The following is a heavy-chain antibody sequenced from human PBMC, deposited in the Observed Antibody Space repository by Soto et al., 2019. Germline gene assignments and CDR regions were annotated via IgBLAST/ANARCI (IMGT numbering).Heavy chain of an antibody. J-gene: IGHJ4*02. CDR2: VNLDGSRP. D-gene: IGHD5-18*01. Sequence: EVQLVESGGCFVQPGGSLRLSCAASGFTFSGFWMYWVRQAPGKGLVWVSRVNLDGSRPTFADSVKGRFTISRDNAKNTLYLQMNSLRAEDTAVYYCARANGYLNSHLDSWGQGTLVTVSS. CDR3: ARANGYLNSHLDS. V-gene: IGHV3-74*01. CDR1: GFTFSGFW.